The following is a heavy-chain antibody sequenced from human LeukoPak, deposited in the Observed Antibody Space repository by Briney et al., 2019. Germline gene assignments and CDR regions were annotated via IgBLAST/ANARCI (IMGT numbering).Heavy chain of an antibody. D-gene: IGHD3-10*01. CDR1: GYSFTNYW. Sequence: GESLKISCKGSGYSFTNYWISWVRQMPGKGLEWMGRIDPSDSYTYYSPSFQGHVTISADKSISTAYLQWSSLRASDTAMYYCARQYYYVSGSYYNNWFDPWGQGTLVTV. J-gene: IGHJ5*02. CDR2: IDPSDSYT. V-gene: IGHV5-10-1*01. CDR3: ARQYYYVSGSYYNNWFDP.